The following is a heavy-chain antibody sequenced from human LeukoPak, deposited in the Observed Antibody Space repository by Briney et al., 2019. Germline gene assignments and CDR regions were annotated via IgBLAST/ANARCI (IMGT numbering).Heavy chain of an antibody. D-gene: IGHD2-15*01. V-gene: IGHV4-4*07. CDR2: IYTSGST. Sequence: PSETLSLTYTVSGGSISSYYWSWIRQPAGKGLEWIGRIYTSGSTNYNPSLKSRVTMSVDTSKNQFSLKLSSVTAADTAVYYCARTPWDCSGGSCYEGDFDYWGQGTLVTVPS. J-gene: IGHJ4*02. CDR1: GGSISSYY. CDR3: ARTPWDCSGGSCYEGDFDY.